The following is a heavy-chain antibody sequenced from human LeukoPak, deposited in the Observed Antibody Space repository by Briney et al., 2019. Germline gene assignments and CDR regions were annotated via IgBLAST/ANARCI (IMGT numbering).Heavy chain of an antibody. Sequence: PGGSLRLSCAASGFTFSSYGMHWVRQAPGKGLEWVAVISYDGSNKYYADSVKGRFTISRDNSKNTLYLQMNSLRAEDTAVYYCARDHPLIYGDTGSWGQGTLVTVSS. J-gene: IGHJ5*02. CDR2: ISYDGSNK. CDR3: ARDHPLIYGDTGS. D-gene: IGHD4-17*01. V-gene: IGHV3-30*12. CDR1: GFTFSSYG.